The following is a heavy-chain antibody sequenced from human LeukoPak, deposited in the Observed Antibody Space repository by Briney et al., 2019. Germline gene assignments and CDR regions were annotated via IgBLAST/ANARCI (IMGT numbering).Heavy chain of an antibody. Sequence: PRGSLRLSCAASGFGFDDYGMSWVRQAPGKGLEWVSGINWNGGNIGYADSVKGRFSVSRDNGKQVLYMEMNNLRVEDTALYYCVRQKYYDSAYYYSFDSWGQGTLVTVSA. V-gene: IGHV3-20*04. CDR1: GFGFDDYG. CDR3: VRQKYYDSAYYYSFDS. D-gene: IGHD3-22*01. CDR2: INWNGGNI. J-gene: IGHJ5*01.